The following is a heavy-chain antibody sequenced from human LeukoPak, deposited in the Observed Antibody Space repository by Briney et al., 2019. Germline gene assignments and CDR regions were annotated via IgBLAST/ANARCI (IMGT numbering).Heavy chain of an antibody. CDR3: GREQAYSGSYCVDC. Sequence: GGSLRLSCAASGFTFRTYWMHWVRLAPGKGPVWVSRISSDGRSTSYADSVKGRFTISRDNAKNTLYLQMNSLRAEDTAVYYCGREQAYSGSYCVDCWGQGTLVTVSS. J-gene: IGHJ4*02. V-gene: IGHV3-74*01. D-gene: IGHD1-26*01. CDR1: GFTFRTYW. CDR2: ISSDGRST.